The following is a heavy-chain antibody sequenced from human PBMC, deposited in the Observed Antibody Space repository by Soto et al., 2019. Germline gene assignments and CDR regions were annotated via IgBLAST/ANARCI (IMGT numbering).Heavy chain of an antibody. CDR2: INPNSGGT. CDR3: ARDSRFLEWLPDY. V-gene: IGHV1-2*02. J-gene: IGHJ4*02. Sequence: ASVKVSCKASGYTFTGYYMHWVRQAPGQGLEWMGWINPNSGGTNYAQKFQGRVTMTRDTSISTAYMELSRLRSDDTAVYYCARDSRFLEWLPDYWGQGTLVTVSP. D-gene: IGHD3-3*01. CDR1: GYTFTGYY.